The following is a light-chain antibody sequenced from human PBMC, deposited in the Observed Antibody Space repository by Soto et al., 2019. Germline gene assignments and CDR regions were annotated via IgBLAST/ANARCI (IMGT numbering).Light chain of an antibody. J-gene: IGKJ1*01. CDR3: QHYGTTPWT. V-gene: IGKV3-20*01. CDR1: QSVCSRC. Sequence: ETLLTQSPGTLSLSPGERVTLSYRASQSVCSRCFAWYQQKPGQSPRLLIYGASTRATGIPDRFSGSGSGTDFTLTISRLEPEDFAVYYCQHYGTTPWTFGQGTKVGIK. CDR2: GAS.